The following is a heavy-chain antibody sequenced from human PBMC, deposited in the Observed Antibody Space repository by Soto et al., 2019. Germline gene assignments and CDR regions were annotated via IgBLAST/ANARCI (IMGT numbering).Heavy chain of an antibody. V-gene: IGHV1-18*01. CDR3: ARFGYYGSGTLYGMDV. J-gene: IGHJ6*02. D-gene: IGHD3-10*01. CDR2: ISAYNGNT. Sequence: ASVKVSCKASGGTFSSYTISWVRQAPGQGLEWKGWISAYNGNTNYAQKIKGRLTMTTDTSTSTAYMELRSLRSDDTAVNNCARFGYYGSGTLYGMDVWGQGTTVTVSS. CDR1: GGTFSSYT.